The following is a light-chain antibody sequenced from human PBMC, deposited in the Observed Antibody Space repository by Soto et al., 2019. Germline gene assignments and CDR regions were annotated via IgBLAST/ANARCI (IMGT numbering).Light chain of an antibody. CDR1: QNVLYSSNKNY. CDR3: QQYSRTPWT. J-gene: IGKJ1*01. CDR2: WAS. V-gene: IGKV4-1*01. Sequence: DIVLTQSPDSLAVSLGERATINCTSSQNVLYSSNKNYLAWFQQKPGQPPQLRIYWASTRESGVSDRFSGSGSGADVTLTSSSLQAGDLAVYYFQQYSRTPWTFGQGTKVEI.